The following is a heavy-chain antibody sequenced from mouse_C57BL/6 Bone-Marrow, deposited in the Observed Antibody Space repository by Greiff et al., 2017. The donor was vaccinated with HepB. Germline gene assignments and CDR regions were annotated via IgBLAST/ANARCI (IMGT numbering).Heavy chain of an antibody. J-gene: IGHJ1*03. Sequence: EVHLVESEGGLVQPGSSMKLSCTASGFTFSDHYMAWVRQVPEKGLEWVANINYDGSSTYYLDSLKSRFIISRDNAKNILYLQMSSLKSEDTATYYCARSYYGSSSYWYFDVWGTGTTVTVSS. V-gene: IGHV5-16*01. D-gene: IGHD1-1*01. CDR1: GFTFSDHY. CDR2: INYDGSST. CDR3: ARSYYGSSSYWYFDV.